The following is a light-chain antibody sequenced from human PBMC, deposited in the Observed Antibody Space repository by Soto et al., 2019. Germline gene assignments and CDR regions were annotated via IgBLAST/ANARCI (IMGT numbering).Light chain of an antibody. V-gene: IGKV3-15*01. Sequence: EIVMTQSPASLSVSPGDGATLSCRASQSVASNVAWYQQKPGQGPRLLIHGASTRAVGVPARFSVSGSGTDFTLTISSLQSEDWAVYYCQQYHNWPPQYTFGQGTKLQI. CDR2: GAS. CDR1: QSVASN. CDR3: QQYHNWPPQYT. J-gene: IGKJ2*01.